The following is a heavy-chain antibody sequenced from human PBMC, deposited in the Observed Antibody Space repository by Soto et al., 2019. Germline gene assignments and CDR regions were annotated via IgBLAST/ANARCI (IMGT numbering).Heavy chain of an antibody. J-gene: IGHJ6*02. CDR3: ARSPLGYCSSTSCYYYYYGMDV. CDR2: IIPIFGTA. V-gene: IGHV1-69*01. Sequence: QVQLVQSGAEVKKPGSSVKVSCKASGGTFSSYAISWVRQAPGQGLEWMGGIIPIFGTANYAQKFQGRVTITADESTSTAYMELSSLRSEDTAVYYCARSPLGYCSSTSCYYYYYGMDVWGQGTTVTVSS. D-gene: IGHD2-2*01. CDR1: GGTFSSYA.